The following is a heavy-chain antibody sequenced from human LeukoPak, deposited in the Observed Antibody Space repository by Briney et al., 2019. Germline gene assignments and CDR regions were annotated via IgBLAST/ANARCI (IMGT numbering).Heavy chain of an antibody. Sequence: PGGSLRLSCAASGFTFDDYAVHWVRQAPGKGLEWVSGISWNSGSIGYADSVKGRFTISRDNAKNSLYLQMNSLRAEDMALYYCAKGVDYTLHDAFDIWGQGTMVTVSS. J-gene: IGHJ3*02. CDR2: ISWNSGSI. CDR3: AKGVDYTLHDAFDI. CDR1: GFTFDDYA. D-gene: IGHD4-11*01. V-gene: IGHV3-9*03.